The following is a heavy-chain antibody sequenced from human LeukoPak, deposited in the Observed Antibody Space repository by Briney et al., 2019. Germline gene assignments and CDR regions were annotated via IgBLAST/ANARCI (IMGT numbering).Heavy chain of an antibody. CDR2: TSSSGSTI. CDR1: GFTFSDYY. Sequence: PGGSLRLSCAASGFTFSDYYMGWIRQAPGKGLEWVSYTSSSGSTIYYADSVKGRFTISRDNAKNSLYLQMNSLRAEDTAVYYCARDFSSSWYLSQSEAFDYWGQGTLVTVSS. D-gene: IGHD6-13*01. J-gene: IGHJ4*02. CDR3: ARDFSSSWYLSQSEAFDY. V-gene: IGHV3-11*01.